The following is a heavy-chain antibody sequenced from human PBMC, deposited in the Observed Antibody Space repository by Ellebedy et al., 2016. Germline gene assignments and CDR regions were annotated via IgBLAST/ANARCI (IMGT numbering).Heavy chain of an antibody. D-gene: IGHD6-6*01. CDR2: IYYSGST. V-gene: IGHV4-61*01. Sequence: SETLSLXXTVSGGSVSSGSYYWSWIRQPPGKGLEWIGYIYYSGSTYYNPSLKSRVTISVDTSKNQFSLKLSSVTAADTAVYYCAREGSSSSGVGEGYYYYGMDVWGQGTTVTVSS. CDR3: AREGSSSSGVGEGYYYYGMDV. CDR1: GGSVSSGSYY. J-gene: IGHJ6*02.